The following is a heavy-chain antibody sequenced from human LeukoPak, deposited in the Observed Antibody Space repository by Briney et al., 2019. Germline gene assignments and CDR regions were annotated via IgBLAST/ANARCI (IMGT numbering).Heavy chain of an antibody. D-gene: IGHD3-22*01. CDR3: ARVLADSSGYFDY. V-gene: IGHV4-34*01. J-gene: IGHJ4*02. CDR2: INHSGST. CDR1: GGPFSGYY. Sequence: SETLSLTCAVYGGPFSGYYWSWIRQPPGKGLEWIGEINHSGSTNYNPSLKSRVTISVDTSKNQFSLKLSSVTAADTAVYYCARVLADSSGYFDYWGQGTLVTVSS.